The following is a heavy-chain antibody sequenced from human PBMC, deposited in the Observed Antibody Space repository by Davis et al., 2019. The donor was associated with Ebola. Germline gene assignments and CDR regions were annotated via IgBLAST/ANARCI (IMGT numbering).Heavy chain of an antibody. V-gene: IGHV3-15*01. CDR3: TTDIFITMIVVELDY. J-gene: IGHJ4*02. Sequence: PGGSLRLSCAASGFTFSNAWMSWVRQAPGKGLEWVGRIKSKTDGGTTDYAAPVKGRFTISRDDSKNTLYLQMNSLKTEDTAVYYCTTDIFITMIVVELDYWGQGTLVTVSS. D-gene: IGHD3-22*01. CDR1: GFTFSNAW. CDR2: IKSKTDGGTT.